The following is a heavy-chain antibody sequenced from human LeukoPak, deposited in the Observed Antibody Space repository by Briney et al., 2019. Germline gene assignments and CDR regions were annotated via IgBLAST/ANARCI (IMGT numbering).Heavy chain of an antibody. CDR3: ARHLGGYSSSWYYPDFDY. D-gene: IGHD6-13*01. CDR2: IYYSGST. J-gene: IGHJ4*02. CDR1: GGSISSYY. V-gene: IGHV4-59*08. Sequence: SETLSLTCTVSGGSISSYYWSWIRQPPGTGLEWIGYIYYSGSTNYNPSLKSRVTISVDTSKNQFSLKLSSVTAADTAVYYCARHLGGYSSSWYYPDFDYWGQGTLVTVSS.